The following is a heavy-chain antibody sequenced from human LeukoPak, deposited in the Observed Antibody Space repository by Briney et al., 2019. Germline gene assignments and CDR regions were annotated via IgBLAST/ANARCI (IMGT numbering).Heavy chain of an antibody. Sequence: SETLSLTCTVSGGSISSSSYYWGWIRQPPGKGLEWVGSIYYSGSTYYSPSLKSRVTISVDTSKNQFSLKLNSVTAADTAVYYCARHRIAAADDAFDIWGQGTMVTVSS. CDR2: IYYSGST. CDR1: GGSISSSSYY. J-gene: IGHJ3*02. CDR3: ARHRIAAADDAFDI. D-gene: IGHD6-13*01. V-gene: IGHV4-39*01.